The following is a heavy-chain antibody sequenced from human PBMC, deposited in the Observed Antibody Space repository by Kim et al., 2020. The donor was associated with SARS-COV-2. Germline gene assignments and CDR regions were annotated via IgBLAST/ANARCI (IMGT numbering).Heavy chain of an antibody. CDR1: GFTFSDYY. J-gene: IGHJ4*02. Sequence: GGSLRLSCAASGFTFSDYYMSWIRQAPGKGLEWVSYISSSSSYTNYADSVKGRFTISRDNAKNSLYLQMNSLRAEDTAVYYCARADSSGYFPFGNLCYWGQGTLVTVSS. CDR3: ARADSSGYFPFGNLCY. D-gene: IGHD3-22*01. CDR2: ISSSSSYT. V-gene: IGHV3-11*05.